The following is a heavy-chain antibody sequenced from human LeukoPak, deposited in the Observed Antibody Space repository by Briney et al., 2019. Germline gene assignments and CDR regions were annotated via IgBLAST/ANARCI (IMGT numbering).Heavy chain of an antibody. CDR2: IRSDGSKK. CDR1: GFTFNNYG. V-gene: IGHV3-30*02. Sequence: PGGSLRLSCVASGFTFNNYGIHWIRQAPGKGLEWVAFIRSDGSKKFYSDSVKGRFTISRDNSKNTLYLQMNSLRAEDSAVYFCAKDRPPQYDSGTYSDYWGQGTLVTVSS. D-gene: IGHD3-10*01. CDR3: AKDRPPQYDSGTYSDY. J-gene: IGHJ4*02.